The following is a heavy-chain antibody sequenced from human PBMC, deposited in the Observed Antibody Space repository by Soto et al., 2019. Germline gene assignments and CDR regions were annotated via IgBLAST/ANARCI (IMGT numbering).Heavy chain of an antibody. J-gene: IGHJ4*02. V-gene: IGHV4-4*07. CDR1: GVSITNYY. CDR3: ATTRGRGFFDN. CDR2: IYTSGST. Sequence: SETLSLTCTISGVSITNYYHSWIRQPAGKGLEWIGRIYTSGSTNYNPSLKSRLTMLVDRSKKQISLNLTSVTAADTAVYYCATTRGRGFFDNWGQGTQVTVSS. D-gene: IGHD3-16*01.